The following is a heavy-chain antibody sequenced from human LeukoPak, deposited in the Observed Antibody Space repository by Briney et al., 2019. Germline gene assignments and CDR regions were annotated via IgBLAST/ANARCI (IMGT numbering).Heavy chain of an antibody. D-gene: IGHD2-15*01. Sequence: PGGSLRLSCAASGSTLSTYWMHWVRHGPGKGLVWVSYISPDGSITRYADSVRGRFTISRDNSKNTVFLQMNGLRADDRAVYYCATVKRDCSGGTCYSYDYWGQGTLVTVSS. CDR1: GSTLSTYW. V-gene: IGHV3-74*01. CDR3: ATVKRDCSGGTCYSYDY. CDR2: ISPDGSIT. J-gene: IGHJ4*02.